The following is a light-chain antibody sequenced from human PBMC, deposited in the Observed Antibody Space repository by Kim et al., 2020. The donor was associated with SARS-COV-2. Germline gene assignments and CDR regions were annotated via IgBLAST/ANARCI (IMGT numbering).Light chain of an antibody. CDR2: AAA. Sequence: ASIGARVTSTCRASPDIPNSLAWYQQKPGKVPHVLIYAAATLQSGVPSRFSGSGSGTEFTLTIGSLQTEDVATYYCQKYNSAPWTFGPGTKVDIK. CDR1: PDIPNS. V-gene: IGKV1-27*01. CDR3: QKYNSAPWT. J-gene: IGKJ1*01.